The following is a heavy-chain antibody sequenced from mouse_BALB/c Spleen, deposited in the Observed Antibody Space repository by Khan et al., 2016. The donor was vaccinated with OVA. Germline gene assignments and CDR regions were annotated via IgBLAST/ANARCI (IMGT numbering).Heavy chain of an antibody. J-gene: IGHJ2*01. Sequence: VQLVESGAELAKPGASVKMSCKASGYTFINYWILWVKQRPGQGLEWIGYISPSTGYTEYNQNFKDKATLTADKSSSTAYMQLSSLTSEDSAVYYCARRGLRWDFDYWGQGTTLTVSS. CDR1: GYTFINYW. V-gene: IGHV1-7*01. CDR2: ISPSTGYT. CDR3: ARRGLRWDFDY. D-gene: IGHD1-1*01.